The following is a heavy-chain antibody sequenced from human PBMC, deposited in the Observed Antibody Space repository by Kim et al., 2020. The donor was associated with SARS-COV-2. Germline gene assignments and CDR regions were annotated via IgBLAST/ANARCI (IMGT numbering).Heavy chain of an antibody. CDR3: ARDRSGSYYNVGDY. V-gene: IGHV3-33*01. J-gene: IGHJ4*02. D-gene: IGHD3-10*01. CDR1: GFSFSDYG. CDR2: IWYDKSNK. Sequence: GSLRLSCAASGFSFSDYGMHWVRQAPGKGLEWVAVIWYDKSNKYYADSVKGRFTISRDNSKNTLYLQMNSLRVEDTAVYYCARDRSGSYYNVGDYWGQGTLVTVSS.